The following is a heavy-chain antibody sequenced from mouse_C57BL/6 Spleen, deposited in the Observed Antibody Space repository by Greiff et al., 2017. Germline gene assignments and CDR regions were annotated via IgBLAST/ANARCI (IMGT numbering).Heavy chain of an antibody. D-gene: IGHD3-2*02. CDR2: ISYDGSN. CDR3: AREGQDAMDY. CDR1: GYSLTSGYY. J-gene: IGHJ4*01. Sequence: EVKLMESGPGLVKPSQSLSLTCSVTGYSLTSGYYWNWIRQFPGNKLEWMGYISYDGSNNYNPSLKNRISITRDTSKNQFFLKLNSVTTEDTATYYCAREGQDAMDYWGQGTSVTVSS. V-gene: IGHV3-6*01.